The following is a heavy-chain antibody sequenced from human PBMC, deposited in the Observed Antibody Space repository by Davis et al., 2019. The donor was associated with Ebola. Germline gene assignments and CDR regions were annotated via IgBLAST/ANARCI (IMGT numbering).Heavy chain of an antibody. CDR2: TRNKANSYTT. J-gene: IGHJ4*02. V-gene: IGHV3-72*01. D-gene: IGHD4-17*01. CDR1: GFTFSDHY. CDR3: ARGGTVSRTYFDY. Sequence: GESLKISCAASGFTFSDHYMDWVRQAPGKGLEWVGRTRNKANSYTTEYAASVKGRFTISRDDSKNSLYLQMNSLKTEDTAVYYCARGGTVSRTYFDYWGQGTLVTVSS.